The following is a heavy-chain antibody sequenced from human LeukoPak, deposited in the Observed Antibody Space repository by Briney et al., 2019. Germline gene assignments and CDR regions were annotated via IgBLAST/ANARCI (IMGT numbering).Heavy chain of an antibody. D-gene: IGHD6-19*01. CDR1: GFTFSSYG. Sequence: GRSLRLSCAASGFTFSSYGMYWVRQAPGKGLEWVAVISYDGSNKNYPDSVKGRFTISRDNSKNTLYLQMNSLRAEDTAVYYCAKDKSIAVAMGAFDIWGQGTMVTVSS. V-gene: IGHV3-30*18. CDR3: AKDKSIAVAMGAFDI. J-gene: IGHJ3*02. CDR2: ISYDGSNK.